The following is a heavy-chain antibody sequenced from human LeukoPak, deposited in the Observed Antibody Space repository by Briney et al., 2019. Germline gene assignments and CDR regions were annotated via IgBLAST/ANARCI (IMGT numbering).Heavy chain of an antibody. J-gene: IGHJ4*02. CDR1: GFTFDDYA. CDR3: AKDRSGYYLGRGVFDY. V-gene: IGHV3-9*01. CDR2: ISWNSGSI. D-gene: IGHD3-22*01. Sequence: PSRSLRLSCAASGFTFDDYAMHWVRQAPGKGLEWVSGISWNSGSIGYADSVKGRFTISRDNAKNSLYLQMNSLRAEDTALYYCAKDRSGYYLGRGVFDYWGQGTLVTVSS.